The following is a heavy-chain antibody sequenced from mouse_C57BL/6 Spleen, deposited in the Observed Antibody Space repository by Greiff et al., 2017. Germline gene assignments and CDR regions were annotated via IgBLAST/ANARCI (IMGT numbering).Heavy chain of an antibody. V-gene: IGHV1-26*01. Sequence: VQLQQSGPELVKPGASVKISCKASGYTFTDYYMNWVKQSHGKSLEWIGDINPNNGGTSYNQKFKGKATLTVDKSSSTAYMDLRSLTSEDSAVYYCARLIPFAYWGQGTLVSVSA. D-gene: IGHD2-4*01. CDR3: ARLIPFAY. CDR2: INPNNGGT. J-gene: IGHJ3*01. CDR1: GYTFTDYY.